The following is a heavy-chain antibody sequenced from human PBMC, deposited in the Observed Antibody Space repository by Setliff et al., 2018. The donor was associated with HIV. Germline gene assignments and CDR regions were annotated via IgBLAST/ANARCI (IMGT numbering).Heavy chain of an antibody. J-gene: IGHJ5*02. V-gene: IGHV3-21*01. CDR3: ARGRRVVPAAESNWFDP. D-gene: IGHD2-2*01. CDR1: GFTLSTYT. CDR2: ISSNIIYI. Sequence: PGGSLRLSCAASGFTLSTYTMNWVRQAPGKGLEWISSISSNIIYIYYADSVRGRFTISRDNAKNSLYLQMNSLRVEDTAVYYCARGRRVVPAAESNWFDPWGQGTLVTVS.